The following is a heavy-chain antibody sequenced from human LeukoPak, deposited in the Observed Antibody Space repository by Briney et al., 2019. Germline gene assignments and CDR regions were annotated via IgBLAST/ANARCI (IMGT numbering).Heavy chain of an antibody. CDR1: GFTFSNAW. CDR3: SLGSVDLDY. J-gene: IGHJ4*02. V-gene: IGHV3-15*01. Sequence: GGSLRLSCAGSGFTFSNAWMSWVRQAPGKGLEWIGRIRSIADGGTTDYGAPVKGRFTISRDDSKNTLFLQMNSLKTEDTALHYCSLGSVDLDYWGQGTLVTVSS. CDR2: IRSIADGGTT.